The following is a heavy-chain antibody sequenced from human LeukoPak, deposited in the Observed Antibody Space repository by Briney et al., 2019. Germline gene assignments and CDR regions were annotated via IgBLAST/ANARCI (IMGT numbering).Heavy chain of an antibody. CDR3: ARTGAMTGSGSYGNYFDY. D-gene: IGHD3-10*01. J-gene: IGHJ4*02. CDR1: GYTSTSYG. V-gene: IGHV1-18*01. Sequence: GASVKVSCKTSGYTSTSYGISWVRQAPGQGLEWMGWISAYNGNTNYAQKLQGRVTMTRDMSTSTVYMELSSLRSEDTAVYYCARTGAMTGSGSYGNYFDYWGQGTLVTVSS. CDR2: ISAYNGNT.